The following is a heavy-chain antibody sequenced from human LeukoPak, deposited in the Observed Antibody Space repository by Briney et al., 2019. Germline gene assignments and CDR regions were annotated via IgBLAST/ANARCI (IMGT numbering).Heavy chain of an antibody. V-gene: IGHV4-38-2*01. CDR2: IYNSGST. J-gene: IGHJ3*02. Sequence: PSETLSLTCAVSGYSFNSVYYWAWIRQPPGKGLEWIVRIYNSGSTPYNPSLKSRVTLSLDTSKNQFSLRLTSVTAADTAVYYCARNISGLGLYSHHAYDPAGAFDIWGQGTLVTVSS. D-gene: IGHD1-14*01. CDR3: ARNISGLGLYSHHAYDPAGAFDI. CDR1: GYSFNSVYY.